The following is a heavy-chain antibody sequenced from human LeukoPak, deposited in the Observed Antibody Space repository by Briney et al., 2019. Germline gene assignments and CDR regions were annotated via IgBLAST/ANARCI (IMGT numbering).Heavy chain of an antibody. CDR3: ARSYCSGGSCYRSPRIWYFDL. CDR2: IYYSGST. Sequence: PSETLSLTCTVSGRSISSYYWSWIRQPPGKGLEWIVYIYYSGSTNYNPSLKSRVTISVDTSKNQFSLKLSSVTAADTAVYYCARSYCSGGSCYRSPRIWYFDLWGRGTLVTVSS. V-gene: IGHV4-59*01. D-gene: IGHD2-15*01. CDR1: GRSISSYY. J-gene: IGHJ2*01.